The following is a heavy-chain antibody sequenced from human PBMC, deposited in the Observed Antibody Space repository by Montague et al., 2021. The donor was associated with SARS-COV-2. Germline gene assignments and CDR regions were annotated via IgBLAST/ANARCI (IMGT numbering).Heavy chain of an antibody. J-gene: IGHJ6*03. CDR2: INHSGST. Sequence: SETLSLTCAVYGGSSSGYHWTWIRQPPGKGLEWIGEINHSGSTNYSPSLKSPLTITVDTSKNQFSLKLSSVTAADTAVYYCARGLGVGEEDAVMVYFFYYMDVWGQGTTVTVSS. CDR1: GGSSSGYH. D-gene: IGHD2-8*01. CDR3: ARGLGVGEEDAVMVYFFYYMDV. V-gene: IGHV4-34*01.